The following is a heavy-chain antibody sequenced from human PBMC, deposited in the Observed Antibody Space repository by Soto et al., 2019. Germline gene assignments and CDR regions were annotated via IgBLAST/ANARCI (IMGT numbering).Heavy chain of an antibody. J-gene: IGHJ4*02. V-gene: IGHV3-15*01. D-gene: IGHD3-16*02. CDR2: IKSKTDGGTT. CDR3: TPAWSGRYYDYIWGSYRLIDY. CDR1: GFTFSNAW. Sequence: EVQLVESGGGLVKPGGSLRLSCAASGFTFSNAWMSWVRQAPGKGLEWVGRIKSKTDGGTTDYAAPVKGRFTIQRDDSKNTLYLQMNSLKTADTAVYYCTPAWSGRYYDYIWGSYRLIDYWGQGTLVTVSS.